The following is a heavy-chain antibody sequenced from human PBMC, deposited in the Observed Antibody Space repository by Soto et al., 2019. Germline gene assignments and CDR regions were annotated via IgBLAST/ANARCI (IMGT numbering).Heavy chain of an antibody. CDR1: GFTFSSYS. V-gene: IGHV3-33*08. CDR3: ARDRLVPYGYGMDV. J-gene: IGHJ6*02. Sequence: GGSLRLSCAASGFTFSSYSMNWVRQAPGKGLEWVALIWFDGSKKYYVDSVKGRFAVSRDNSKNTLYLQMNSLRVEDTAVYYCARDRLVPYGYGMDVWGQGTTVTVSS. CDR2: IWFDGSKK. D-gene: IGHD2-2*01.